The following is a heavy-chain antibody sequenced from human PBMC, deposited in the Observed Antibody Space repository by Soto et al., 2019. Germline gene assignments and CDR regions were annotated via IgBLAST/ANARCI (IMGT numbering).Heavy chain of an antibody. Sequence: GGSLRLSCAASGFTFSSYDMHWVRQATGKGLEWVSAIGTAGDPYYPGSVKGRFTISGENAKNSLYLQMNSLRAGDTAVYYCARGAAVVPAAKGYDAFDIWGQGTMVTVSS. J-gene: IGHJ3*02. D-gene: IGHD2-2*01. CDR1: GFTFSSYD. V-gene: IGHV3-13*05. CDR3: ARGAAVVPAAKGYDAFDI. CDR2: IGTAGDP.